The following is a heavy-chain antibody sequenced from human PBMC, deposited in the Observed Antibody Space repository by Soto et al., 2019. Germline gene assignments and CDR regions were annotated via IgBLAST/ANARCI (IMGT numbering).Heavy chain of an antibody. J-gene: IGHJ4*02. CDR1: GGSISSGDYY. Sequence: PSETLSLTCTVSGGSISSGDYYWSWIRQPPGKGLEWIGYTYYSGSTYYNPSLKSRVTISVDTSKNQFSLKLSSVTAADTAVYYCARQPHIVVVPAAIRGSTTVTPNYFDYWGQGTLVTVSS. CDR3: ARQPHIVVVPAAIRGSTTVTPNYFDY. V-gene: IGHV4-30-4*01. D-gene: IGHD2-2*02. CDR2: TYYSGST.